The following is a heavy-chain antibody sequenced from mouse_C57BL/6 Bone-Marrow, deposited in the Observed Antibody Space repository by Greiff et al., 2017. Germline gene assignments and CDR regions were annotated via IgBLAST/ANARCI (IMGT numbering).Heavy chain of an antibody. CDR3: AMAYYGSKSWFAY. V-gene: IGHV1-53*01. CDR2: INPSNGGT. Sequence: QVQLQQPGTELVKPGASVKLSCKASGYTFTSYWMHWVKQRPGQGLEWIGNINPSNGGTNYTAKFKGKATLTVDTSSSTAYMELHSLTSEDSAVXVCAMAYYGSKSWFAYWGQGTLVTVSA. J-gene: IGHJ3*01. CDR1: GYTFTSYW. D-gene: IGHD1-1*01.